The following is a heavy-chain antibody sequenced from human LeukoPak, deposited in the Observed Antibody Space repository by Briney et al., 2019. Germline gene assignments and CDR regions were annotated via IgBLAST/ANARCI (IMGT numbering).Heavy chain of an antibody. CDR3: ARAATLNEGIAAAGTSGSILDYYMDV. CDR1: GYTFTSYA. D-gene: IGHD6-13*01. V-gene: IGHV7-4-1*02. CDR2: INTNTGNP. J-gene: IGHJ6*03. Sequence: ASVKVSCKASGYTFTSYAMNWVRQAPGQGLEWMGWINTNTGNPTYAQGFTGRFVFSLDTSVSTAYLQISSLKAEDTAVYYCARAATLNEGIAAAGTSGSILDYYMDVWGKGTTVTVSS.